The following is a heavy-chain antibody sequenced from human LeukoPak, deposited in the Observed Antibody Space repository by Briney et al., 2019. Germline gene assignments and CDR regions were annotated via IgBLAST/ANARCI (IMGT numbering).Heavy chain of an antibody. Sequence: SETLSLTCTVSGGSISGYYWSWIRQPPGKGLEWIGSIYHSGSTYYNPSLKSRVTISVDTSKNQFSLKLSSVTAADTAVYYCAREGAGFFGYWGQGTLVTVSS. D-gene: IGHD6-13*01. CDR2: IYHSGST. CDR3: AREGAGFFGY. J-gene: IGHJ4*02. CDR1: GGSISGYY. V-gene: IGHV4-38-2*02.